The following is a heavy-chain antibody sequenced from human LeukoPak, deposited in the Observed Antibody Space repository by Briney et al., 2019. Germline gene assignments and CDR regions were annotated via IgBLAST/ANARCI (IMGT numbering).Heavy chain of an antibody. D-gene: IGHD3-10*01. CDR1: GGSISSYY. J-gene: IGHJ4*02. CDR3: ARLLWFGELIFLDY. V-gene: IGHV4-59*06. CDR2: IYYSGST. Sequence: SETLSLTCTVSGGSISSYYWSWIRQHPGKGLEWIGYIYYSGSTYYNPSLKSRVTISVDTSKNQFSLKLSSVTAADTAVCYCARLLWFGELIFLDYWGQGTMVTVSS.